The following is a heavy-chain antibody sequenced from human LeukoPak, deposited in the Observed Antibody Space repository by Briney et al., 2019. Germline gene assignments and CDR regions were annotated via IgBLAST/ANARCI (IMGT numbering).Heavy chain of an antibody. CDR2: INPNSGGT. D-gene: IGHD3-22*01. Sequence: ASVKVSCKASGYTFTGYYMHWVRQAPGQGLEWMGWINPNSGGTNYAQKFQGRVTMTRDTSISTAYMELRSLRSDDTAMYYCARRAGNSGYFSDAFDIWAQGTMVTVSS. CDR3: ARRAGNSGYFSDAFDI. J-gene: IGHJ3*02. CDR1: GYTFTGYY. V-gene: IGHV1-2*02.